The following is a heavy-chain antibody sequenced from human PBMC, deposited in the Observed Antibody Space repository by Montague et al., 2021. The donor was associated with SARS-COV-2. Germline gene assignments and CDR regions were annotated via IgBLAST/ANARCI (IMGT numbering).Heavy chain of an antibody. Sequence: SLRLSCAASGFTFSDYYMSWIRQAPGKGLEWVSYISSSGSTIYYADSVKGRFTISRDNAKNSLYLQMKSLRAEDTAVYYCARLGLGLRNYDFWSGQSPNYYYGMDVWGQGTTVTVSS. CDR2: ISSSGSTI. CDR3: ARLGLGLRNYDFWSGQSPNYYYGMDV. D-gene: IGHD3-3*01. J-gene: IGHJ6*02. V-gene: IGHV3-11*01. CDR1: GFTFSDYY.